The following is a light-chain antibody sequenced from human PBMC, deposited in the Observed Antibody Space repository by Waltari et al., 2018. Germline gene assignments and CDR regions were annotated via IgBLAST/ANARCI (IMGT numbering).Light chain of an antibody. CDR3: QQYYNTPYT. CDR2: WTS. J-gene: IGKJ2*01. V-gene: IGKV4-1*01. Sequence: DIVMTPSPDSLAVSLGERATINCKSSPSVLYSSNNKNYLAWYQQKPGQPPKLLIYWTSTRESGVPDRFSGSGSGTDFTLTISSLQAEDVAVYYCQQYYNTPYTFGQGTKLEIK. CDR1: PSVLYSSNNKNY.